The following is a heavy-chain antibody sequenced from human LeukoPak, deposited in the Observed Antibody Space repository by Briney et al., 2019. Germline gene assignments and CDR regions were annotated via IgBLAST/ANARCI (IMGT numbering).Heavy chain of an antibody. CDR2: IYYSGST. CDR3: ASLYGSPGRRTYGMDV. J-gene: IGHJ6*02. CDR1: GGSISSSSYY. V-gene: IGHV4-39*01. Sequence: SETLPLTCTVSGGSISSSSYYWGWIRQPPRKGLEWIGSIYYSGSTYYNPSLKSRVTISVDTSKNQFSLKLSSVTAADTAVYYCASLYGSPGRRTYGMDVWGQGTTVTVSS. D-gene: IGHD3-10*01.